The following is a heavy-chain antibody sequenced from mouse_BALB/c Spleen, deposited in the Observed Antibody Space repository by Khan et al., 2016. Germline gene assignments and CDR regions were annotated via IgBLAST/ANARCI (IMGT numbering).Heavy chain of an antibody. CDR1: GDFITSGY. D-gene: IGHD2-14*01. V-gene: IGHV3-8*02. CDR2: VSHSGST. Sequence: EVQLQESGPSLVKPSQTLSLTCSVTGDFITSGYWNWIRKFPGNKLEYMGYVSHSGSTYYNPSLKSRISITRDTSKNQYYLQLNSVTTEDTATYYCAKYRGYDRYFDYWGQGTTLTVSS. J-gene: IGHJ2*01. CDR3: AKYRGYDRYFDY.